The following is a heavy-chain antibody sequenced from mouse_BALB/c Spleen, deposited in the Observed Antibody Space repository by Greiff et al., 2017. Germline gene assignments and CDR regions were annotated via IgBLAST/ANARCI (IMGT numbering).Heavy chain of an antibody. V-gene: IGHV3-8*02. CDR1: GDSITSGY. D-gene: IGHD1-1*01. Sequence: EVQLQQSGPSLVKPSQTLSLTCSVPGDSITSGYWNWIRKFPGNKLEYMGYISYSGSTYYNPSLKSRISITRDTSKNQYYLQLNSVTTEDTATYYCARYKHYYGSSYPYYFDYWGQGTTLTVSS. J-gene: IGHJ2*01. CDR2: ISYSGST. CDR3: ARYKHYYGSSYPYYFDY.